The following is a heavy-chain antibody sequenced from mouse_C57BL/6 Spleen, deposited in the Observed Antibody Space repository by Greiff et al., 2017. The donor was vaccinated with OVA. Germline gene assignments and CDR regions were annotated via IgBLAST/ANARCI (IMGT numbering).Heavy chain of an antibody. CDR1: GYTFTSYW. CDR3: ARGYYGSSTEGYAMDY. CDR2: IDPSDSYP. J-gene: IGHJ4*01. Sequence: QVQLQQPGAELVKPGASVKLSCKASGYTFTSYWMQWVKQRPGQGLEWIGEIDPSDSYPNYNQKFKGKATLTVDTSSSTAYMQLSSLTSEDSAVYYCARGYYGSSTEGYAMDYWGQGTSVTVSS. D-gene: IGHD1-1*01. V-gene: IGHV1-50*01.